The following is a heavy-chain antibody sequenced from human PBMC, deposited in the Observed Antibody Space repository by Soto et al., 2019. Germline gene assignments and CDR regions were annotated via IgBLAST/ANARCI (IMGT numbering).Heavy chain of an antibody. V-gene: IGHV3-21*01. CDR1: GFTFSTHA. D-gene: IGHD1-1*01. Sequence: EVQLVESGGGRVEPGGSLRLSCAASGFTFSTHAMVWVRQAPWKGLEWVSSISSSGSYLYYADSVEGRFTISRDDARNSVHIQMNSLRVEDTAVYYCARDGNYHEFWGQGTLVTVSS. CDR3: ARDGNYHEF. CDR2: ISSSGSYL. J-gene: IGHJ4*02.